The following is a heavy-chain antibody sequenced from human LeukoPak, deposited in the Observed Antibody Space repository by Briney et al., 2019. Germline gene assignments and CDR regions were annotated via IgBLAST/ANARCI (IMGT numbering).Heavy chain of an antibody. D-gene: IGHD7-27*01. CDR3: AQSTSGAADY. V-gene: IGHV1-46*01. CDR1: AYTFTINY. Sequence: GASVKVSCNASAYTFTINYMHLVRHGPAQGHELKGIIYISGGSTSYAQKFQGRVTKTRDMSTSTVYMERSSLRSEDSAVYYCAQSTSGAADYWGQGTLVTVSS. CDR2: IYISGGST. J-gene: IGHJ4*02.